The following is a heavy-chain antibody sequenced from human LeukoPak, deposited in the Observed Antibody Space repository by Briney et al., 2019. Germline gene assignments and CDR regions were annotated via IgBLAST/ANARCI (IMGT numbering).Heavy chain of an antibody. V-gene: IGHV3-21*01. Sequence: GGSLRPSCAASGFSIKSYSMTWVRQAPGKGLEWVATISSSGGYIYYADSVKGRFTISRDTVQNSLFLQLNSLRVEDTAVYNCARLRDTVTSASDYWGQGTLVTVSS. D-gene: IGHD5-18*01. CDR2: ISSSGGYI. CDR3: ARLRDTVTSASDY. CDR1: GFSIKSYS. J-gene: IGHJ4*02.